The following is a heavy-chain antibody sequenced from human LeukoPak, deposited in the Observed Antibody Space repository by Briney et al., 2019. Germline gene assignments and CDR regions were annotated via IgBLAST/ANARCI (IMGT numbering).Heavy chain of an antibody. J-gene: IGHJ4*02. CDR3: ARGVNY. Sequence: PSETLSLTCAVYGGSFSGYYWSWIRQPPGKGLEWIGEINHSGSTNYNPSLKGRVTISVDTSKNQFSLKLSSVTAADTAVYYCARGVNYWGQGTLVTVSS. V-gene: IGHV4-34*01. CDR2: INHSGST. CDR1: GGSFSGYY.